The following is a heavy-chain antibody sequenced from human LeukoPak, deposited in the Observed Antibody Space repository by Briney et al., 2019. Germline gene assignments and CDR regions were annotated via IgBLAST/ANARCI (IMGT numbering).Heavy chain of an antibody. CDR1: GFNFWSTG. J-gene: IGHJ4*02. D-gene: IGHD6-13*01. CDR3: ARGSRGNIAAAGHFDY. Sequence: PGGSLRLSCAVAGFNFWSTGMSWVRQAPGKGLEWVSAIGGGGSDTKYTDSVEGRFTISRDNAKNSLYLQMNSLRAEDTAVYYCARGSRGNIAAAGHFDYWGQGTLVTVSS. CDR2: IGGGGSDT. V-gene: IGHV3-23*01.